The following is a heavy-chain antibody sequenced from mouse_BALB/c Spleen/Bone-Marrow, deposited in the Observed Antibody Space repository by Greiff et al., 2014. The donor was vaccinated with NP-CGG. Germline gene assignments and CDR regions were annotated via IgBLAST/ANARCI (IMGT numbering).Heavy chain of an antibody. CDR1: GYTFTNYW. Sequence: VQLQQSGAEVVKPGASVKVSCKASGYTFTNYWMQWVKQWPGQGLEWIGEIEPSDSYTNYNQDFKGKATLTVDKSSSTAYMQLSSLTSEDSAVYYCARGRTTVVSDYWGQGTSLTVSS. CDR2: IEPSDSYT. D-gene: IGHD1-1*01. J-gene: IGHJ2*02. CDR3: ARGRTTVVSDY. V-gene: IGHV1-69*02.